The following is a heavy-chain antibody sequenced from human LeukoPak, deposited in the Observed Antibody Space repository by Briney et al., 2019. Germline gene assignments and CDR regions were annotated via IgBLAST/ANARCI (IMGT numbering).Heavy chain of an antibody. CDR2: ISGYNGNT. CDR3: ARGLSCSGNTCYAAHFDS. J-gene: IGHJ4*02. CDR1: GYTFTSYD. V-gene: IGHV1-18*01. Sequence: ASVKVSCKASGYTFTSYDLNWVRQATGQGLEWMGWISGYNGNTEYTQKFQGRVAMTRDTSTSTAYMELRSLRSDDTAVYYCARGLSCSGNTCYAAHFDSWGQGTLVTVSS. D-gene: IGHD2-15*01.